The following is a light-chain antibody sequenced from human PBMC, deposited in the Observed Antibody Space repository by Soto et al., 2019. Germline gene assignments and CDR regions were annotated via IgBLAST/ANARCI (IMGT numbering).Light chain of an antibody. CDR3: RKYNNWPRAT. CDR2: DAS. Sequence: EIVLTQSPGTLSLSPGERATLSCRASQRVSSNYLAWYQQKPGQAPRLLIYDASSRATGIPDRFSGSGSGTDFTLTISRVEPEDFAVYYCRKYNNWPRATFGGGTKVDI. J-gene: IGKJ4*01. CDR1: QRVSSNY. V-gene: IGKV3-20*01.